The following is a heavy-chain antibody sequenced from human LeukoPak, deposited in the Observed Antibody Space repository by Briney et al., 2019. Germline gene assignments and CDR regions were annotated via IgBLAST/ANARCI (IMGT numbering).Heavy chain of an antibody. Sequence: GGSLRLSCAASGFTFSSYAMHWVCQAPGKGLEWVAVISYDGGNTYYADSVKGRFTISRDNSKNTLYLQLNSLRAEDTAVYYCARDSTYYYGSGSSGPHYFDYWGQGTLVTVSS. CDR1: GFTFSSYA. V-gene: IGHV3-30*01. CDR2: ISYDGGNT. CDR3: ARDSTYYYGSGSSGPHYFDY. D-gene: IGHD3-10*01. J-gene: IGHJ4*02.